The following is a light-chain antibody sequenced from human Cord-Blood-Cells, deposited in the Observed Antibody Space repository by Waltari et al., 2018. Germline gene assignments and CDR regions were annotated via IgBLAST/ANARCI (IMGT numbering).Light chain of an antibody. CDR1: SSDVGGYNY. CDR2: DVS. Sequence: QSALTQHSSVSGSPGRSITISCTGTSSDVGGYNYVPWYQQHPGKAPKLMIDDVSNRPSGVSNRFSGSKSGNTASLTISGLQAEDEADYYCSSYTSSSTLVVFGGGTKLTVL. V-gene: IGLV2-14*01. CDR3: SSYTSSSTLVV. J-gene: IGLJ2*01.